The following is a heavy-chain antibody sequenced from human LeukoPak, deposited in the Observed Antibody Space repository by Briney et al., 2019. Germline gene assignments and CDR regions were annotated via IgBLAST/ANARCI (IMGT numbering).Heavy chain of an antibody. V-gene: IGHV3-30-3*01. J-gene: IGHJ4*02. D-gene: IGHD3-10*01. CDR1: GFTFSSYA. Sequence: GRSPRLSCAASGFTFSSYAMHWVRQAPGKGLEWVAVISYDGSNKYYADSVKGRFTISRDNSKNTLYLQMNSLRAEDTAVYYCAGLSMVRGVNYFDYWGQGTLVTVSS. CDR2: ISYDGSNK. CDR3: AGLSMVRGVNYFDY.